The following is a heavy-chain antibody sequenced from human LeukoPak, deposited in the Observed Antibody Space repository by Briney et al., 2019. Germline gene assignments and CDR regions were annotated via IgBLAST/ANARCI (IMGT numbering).Heavy chain of an antibody. CDR1: GITFSSYA. CDR3: AKGSRFLGWTGAFDI. Sequence: GSLRLSCAASGITFSSYAMSWVRQAPGKGLEWVSAVSGSGGSTYYADSVKGRFTISRENSKNTLYLQMNSLRAEDTAVYYCAKGSRFLGWTGAFDIWGQWTMVTVSS. D-gene: IGHD3-3*01. CDR2: VSGSGGST. J-gene: IGHJ3*02. V-gene: IGHV3-23*01.